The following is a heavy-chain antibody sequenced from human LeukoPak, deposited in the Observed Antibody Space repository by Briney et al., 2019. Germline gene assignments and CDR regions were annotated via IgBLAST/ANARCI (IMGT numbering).Heavy chain of an antibody. V-gene: IGHV4-59*01. CDR3: ARGGYYYLDV. J-gene: IGHJ6*03. Sequence: SETLSLTCTLSGGSISPYYWSWIRQPPGKGLEWIAYIFHSGTTKYNPSLKSRVAISLDTPKSQFSLKLHSVTAADTAVYYCARGGYYYLDVWGRGTTVTVSS. CDR2: IFHSGTT. CDR1: GGSISPYY.